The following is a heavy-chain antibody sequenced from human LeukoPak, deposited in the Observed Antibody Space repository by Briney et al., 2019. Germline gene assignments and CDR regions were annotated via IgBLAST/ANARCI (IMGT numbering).Heavy chain of an antibody. J-gene: IGHJ4*02. Sequence: GGSLRLSCAASGFTFSSSAMSWVRQAPGKGLEWVSSISGSGSGGSTYYADSVKGRFTISRDNSKNTLYLQMNSLRAEDTAVYYCARDDSSSWYETDYWGQGTLVTVSS. CDR1: GFTFSSSA. CDR2: ISGSGSGGST. V-gene: IGHV3-23*01. D-gene: IGHD6-13*01. CDR3: ARDDSSSWYETDY.